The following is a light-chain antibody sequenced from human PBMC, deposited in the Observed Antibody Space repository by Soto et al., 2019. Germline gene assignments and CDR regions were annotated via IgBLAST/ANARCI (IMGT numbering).Light chain of an antibody. CDR1: QSIANV. CDR3: QQSHETPYT. Sequence: DVQMTQPPSSLSASVGDKVTITCRTSQSIANVVNWYQQKPGKAPRLLIFGASYLRPGAPSRFSGSGSGTDFTLTISSLQPEDYATYYSQQSHETPYTLGQGTHLDIK. J-gene: IGKJ2*01. CDR2: GAS. V-gene: IGKV1-39*01.